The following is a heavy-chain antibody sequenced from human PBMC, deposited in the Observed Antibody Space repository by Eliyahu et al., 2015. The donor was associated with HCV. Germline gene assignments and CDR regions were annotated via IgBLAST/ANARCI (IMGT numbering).Heavy chain of an antibody. Sequence: QVQVMESGGGVVQPGRSLRLSCAASGFTFSRHGMHWVRQAPGKGLEWVAVICFDGRYKYYGDSVQGRFTISRDNSKNTLYLQMNSLRAEDTAIYYCAREYRGQLVPYYIDVWGQGTTVTVSS. V-gene: IGHV3-33*01. CDR3: AREYRGQLVPYYIDV. D-gene: IGHD6-6*01. CDR2: ICFDGRYK. J-gene: IGHJ6*03. CDR1: GFTFSRHG.